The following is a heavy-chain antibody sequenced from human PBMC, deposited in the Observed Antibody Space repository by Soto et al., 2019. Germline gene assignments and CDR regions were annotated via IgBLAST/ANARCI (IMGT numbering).Heavy chain of an antibody. D-gene: IGHD3-3*02. V-gene: IGHV3-73*02. CDR1: GFTFSGSA. J-gene: IGHJ2*01. Sequence: EVQLVESGGGLVQPGGSLELSCEASGFTFSGSAMHWVRQASGKGLAWVGRIRSKTNTYATAYAASVKGRSTISRDDSKNTAYLQMNSLKTGDTAVYCCTRIFGDVGYYFDVWVRGTLVTVSS. CDR2: IRSKTNTYAT. CDR3: TRIFGDVGYYFDV.